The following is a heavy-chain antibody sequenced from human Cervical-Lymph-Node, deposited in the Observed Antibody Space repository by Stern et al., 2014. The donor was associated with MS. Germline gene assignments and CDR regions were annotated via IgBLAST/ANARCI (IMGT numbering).Heavy chain of an antibody. Sequence: QMQLVQSGAKMKKPGASVKVSCKASGYDFTGFFIHWVRQVPGPGLEWMGRLNPNSDDPTYAQDFQDRVTLTRDTSISTAYLELSRLTSADTAVYYCAREATRIIVGIDYWGQGTQVTVSS. V-gene: IGHV1-2*06. D-gene: IGHD2/OR15-2a*01. CDR2: LNPNSDDP. CDR3: AREATRIIVGIDY. CDR1: GYDFTGFF. J-gene: IGHJ4*02.